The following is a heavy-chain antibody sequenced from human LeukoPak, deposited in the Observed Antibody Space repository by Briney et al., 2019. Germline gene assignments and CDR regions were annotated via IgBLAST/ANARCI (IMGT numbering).Heavy chain of an antibody. J-gene: IGHJ6*02. CDR3: ARSLDGMDI. V-gene: IGHV4-39*01. Sequence: SETLSLTCTVSGGSISSSSYYWGWIRQPPGKGLEWIGSIYYSGSTYYNPSLKSRVTISVDTSKNQFSLKLSSVTAADTAVYYCARSLDGMDIWGQGTTVTVSS. CDR2: IYYSGST. CDR1: GGSISSSSYY.